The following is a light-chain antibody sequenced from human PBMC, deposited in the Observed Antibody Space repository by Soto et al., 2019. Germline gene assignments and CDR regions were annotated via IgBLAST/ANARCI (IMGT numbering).Light chain of an antibody. J-gene: IGKJ3*01. CDR1: QSISSF. V-gene: IGKV3-11*01. CDR2: DAS. Sequence: EIVLTQSPATLSLSPGERATLSCRASQSISSFLAWYQQKPGQPPRLLIYDASNRATGIPGRFSGSGSGTDFTLTIRSLEPEDFAVYYCQQRGNWPPTFGPGTKVNIK. CDR3: QQRGNWPPT.